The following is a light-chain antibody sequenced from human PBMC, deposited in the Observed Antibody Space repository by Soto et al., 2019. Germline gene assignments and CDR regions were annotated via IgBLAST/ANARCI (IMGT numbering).Light chain of an antibody. J-gene: IGLJ1*01. CDR2: EVS. CDR1: SSDVGSYNR. Sequence: QSVLTQPPSVSVSPGQSVTISCTGTSSDVGSYNRVSWYQQPPGTAPKLTLYEVSNRPSGVPDRFSGSKSGNTASLTISGLQAEDEADYYCSSYTSSSTYNYVFGTGTKLTVL. CDR3: SSYTSSSTYNYV. V-gene: IGLV2-18*02.